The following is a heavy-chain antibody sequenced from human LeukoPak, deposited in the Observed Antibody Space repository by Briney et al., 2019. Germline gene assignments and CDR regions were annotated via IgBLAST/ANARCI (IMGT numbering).Heavy chain of an antibody. CDR1: GYTFTAYY. J-gene: IGHJ4*02. V-gene: IGHV1-2*02. Sequence: ASVKVSCKTSGYTFTAYYMHWVRQAPGQGLEWMGWINPNSGGTNYAQKFQGRVTMTRDTSISIVYMELSRLRSDDTAVCYCAREAVLRELDYWGQGTLVTVSS. CDR2: INPNSGGT. D-gene: IGHD1-1*01. CDR3: AREAVLRELDY.